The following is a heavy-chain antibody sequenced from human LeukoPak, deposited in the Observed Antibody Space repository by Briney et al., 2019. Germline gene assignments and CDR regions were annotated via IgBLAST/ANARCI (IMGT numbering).Heavy chain of an antibody. J-gene: IGHJ4*02. D-gene: IGHD6-19*01. CDR2: INHSGST. Sequence: PSETLSLTCAVYGGSFSGYYWSWIRQPPGKGLEWIGEINHSGSTNYNPSLKSRVTISVDTSKNQFSLKLSSVTAADTAVYYCARPGLQWLVFYYFDYWGQGTLVTVSS. CDR1: GGSFSGYY. CDR3: ARPGLQWLVFYYFDY. V-gene: IGHV4-34*01.